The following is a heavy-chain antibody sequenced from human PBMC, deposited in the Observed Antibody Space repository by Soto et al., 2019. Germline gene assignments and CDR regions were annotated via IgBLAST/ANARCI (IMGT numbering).Heavy chain of an antibody. CDR1: GGSISSSNW. Sequence: SETLSLTCAVYGGSISSSNWWSWVRQPPGKGLEWIGEIYHSGSTNYNPSLKSRVTISVDKSKNQFSLKLSSVTAADTAVYYCASLGYCSSTSCYRHYYYYGMDVWGQGTTVTVSS. CDR3: ASLGYCSSTSCYRHYYYYGMDV. J-gene: IGHJ6*02. V-gene: IGHV4-4*02. D-gene: IGHD2-2*02. CDR2: IYHSGST.